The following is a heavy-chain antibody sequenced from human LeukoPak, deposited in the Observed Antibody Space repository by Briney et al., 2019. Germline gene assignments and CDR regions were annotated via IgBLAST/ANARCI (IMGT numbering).Heavy chain of an antibody. CDR3: ARVGQWLVRDWYFDY. D-gene: IGHD6-19*01. V-gene: IGHV1-2*02. CDR1: GYTFTGYY. CDR2: INPNSGGT. Sequence: ASVKVSCEASGYTFTGYYMHWVRQAPGQGLEWMGWINPNSGGTNYAQKFQGRVTMTRDTSISTAYMELSRLRSDDTAVYYCARVGQWLVRDWYFDYWGQGTLVTVSS. J-gene: IGHJ4*02.